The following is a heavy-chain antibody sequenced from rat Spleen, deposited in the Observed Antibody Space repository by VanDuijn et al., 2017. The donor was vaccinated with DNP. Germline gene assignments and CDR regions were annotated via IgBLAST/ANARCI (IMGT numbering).Heavy chain of an antibody. V-gene: IGHV5-7*01. D-gene: IGHD1-2*01. CDR2: IRYDGSNT. J-gene: IGHJ4*01. Sequence: EVQLVESGGGLVQPGRSLKLSCVASGFTFSDYYMAWVRQAPTKGLDLVAYIRYDGSNTYYRDSVKGRFTGSRDNAKSTLYLQMDSLRSEETATYYCTRHVSTTAGNYGMDAWGQGSSVTVSS. CDR3: TRHVSTTAGNYGMDA. CDR1: GFTFSDYY.